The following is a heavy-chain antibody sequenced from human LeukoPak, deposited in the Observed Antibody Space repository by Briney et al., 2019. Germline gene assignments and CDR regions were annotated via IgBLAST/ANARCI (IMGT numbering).Heavy chain of an antibody. D-gene: IGHD2-2*01. CDR2: INHSGGT. CDR1: GGSISSSSYY. V-gene: IGHV4-39*07. Sequence: PSETLSLTCTVSGGSISSSSYYWGWIRQPPGKGLEWIGEINHSGGTDYNPSLKSRVTISVDTSKNQFSLKLSSVTAADTAVYYCATLASSSTSSGADGVDVWGQGTTVTVSS. J-gene: IGHJ6*02. CDR3: ATLASSSTSSGADGVDV.